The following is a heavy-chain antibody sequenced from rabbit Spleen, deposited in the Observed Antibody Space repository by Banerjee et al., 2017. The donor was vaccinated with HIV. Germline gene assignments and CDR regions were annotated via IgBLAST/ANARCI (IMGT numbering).Heavy chain of an antibody. V-gene: IGHV1S40*01. Sequence: GSTRYASWASGRFTISKTSSTTVTLQMTSLTAADTATYFCAREGATYPGAFNLWGPGTLVTVS. J-gene: IGHJ4*01. CDR3: AREGATYPGAFNL. D-gene: IGHD7-1*01. CDR2: GST.